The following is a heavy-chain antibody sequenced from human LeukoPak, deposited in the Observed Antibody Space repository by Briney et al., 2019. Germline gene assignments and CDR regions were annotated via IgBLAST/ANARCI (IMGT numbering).Heavy chain of an antibody. Sequence: GRSLRLSCAASGFTFSSYAMHWVRQAPGKGLEWVAVISYDGSNKYYVDSVKGRFTISRDNSKNTLYLQMNSLRAEDTAVYYCAREGGSGWNHDAFDIWGQGTMVTVSS. CDR1: GFTFSSYA. J-gene: IGHJ3*02. CDR3: AREGGSGWNHDAFDI. V-gene: IGHV3-30*01. CDR2: ISYDGSNK. D-gene: IGHD6-19*01.